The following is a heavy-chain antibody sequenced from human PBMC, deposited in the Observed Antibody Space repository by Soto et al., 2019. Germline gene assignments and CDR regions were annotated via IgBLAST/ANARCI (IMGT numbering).Heavy chain of an antibody. Sequence: SETLSLTCTVSGGSISSGDYYWSWIRQPPGKGLEWIGYIYCSGSSYYNPSLKSRVTISVDTSKNQFSLKLSSVTAADTAVYYCARAYYYDSSGYQHFDYWGQGSLVTVSS. J-gene: IGHJ4*02. CDR1: GGSISSGDYY. CDR2: IYCSGSS. D-gene: IGHD3-22*01. V-gene: IGHV4-30-4*01. CDR3: ARAYYYDSSGYQHFDY.